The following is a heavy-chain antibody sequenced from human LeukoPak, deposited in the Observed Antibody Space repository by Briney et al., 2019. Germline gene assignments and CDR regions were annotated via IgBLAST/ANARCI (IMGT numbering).Heavy chain of an antibody. CDR1: GFTVSTYA. CDR2: ISGSGGST. Sequence: QSGGSLRLSCAASGFTVSTYAMHWVRQAPGKGLEWVSAISGSGGSTYYANSVKGRFTISRDNSKNTLYLQMNSLRAEDTAVYYCAKDWGIAARRYYYYGMDVWGQGTTVTVSS. V-gene: IGHV3-23*01. D-gene: IGHD6-6*01. CDR3: AKDWGIAARRYYYYGMDV. J-gene: IGHJ6*02.